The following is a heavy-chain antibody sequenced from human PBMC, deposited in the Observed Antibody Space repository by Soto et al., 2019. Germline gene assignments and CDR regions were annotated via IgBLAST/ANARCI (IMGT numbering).Heavy chain of an antibody. CDR1: GFTFSSYG. CDR3: ARDSNYYDSSGYPIPNPHNWFDP. D-gene: IGHD3-22*01. J-gene: IGHJ5*02. V-gene: IGHV3-33*01. Sequence: GGSLRLSCAASGFTFSSYGMHWVRQAPGKGLEWVAVIWYDGSNKYYADSVKGRFTISRDNSKNTLYLQMNSLRAEDTAVYYCARDSNYYDSSGYPIPNPHNWFDPWGQGTLVTVSS. CDR2: IWYDGSNK.